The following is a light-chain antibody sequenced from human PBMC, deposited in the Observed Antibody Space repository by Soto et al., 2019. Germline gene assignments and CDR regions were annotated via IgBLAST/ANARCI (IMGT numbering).Light chain of an antibody. CDR1: SSDVGGYNY. Sequence: SVLTQPASVSGSPGQSITISCTGTSSDVGGYNYVSWYQQHPGKAPKLMIYDVSNRPSGVSNRFSGSKSGNTASLTISGLQAEDEADYYCSSYTSSSTLVFGTGTKVTXL. CDR2: DVS. V-gene: IGLV2-14*01. CDR3: SSYTSSSTLV. J-gene: IGLJ1*01.